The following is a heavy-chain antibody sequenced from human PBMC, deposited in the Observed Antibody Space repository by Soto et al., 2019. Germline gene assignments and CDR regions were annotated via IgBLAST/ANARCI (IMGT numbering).Heavy chain of an antibody. CDR3: VRSDRINMNPYSPGGFHI. CDR2: VYYDGAIFDSANI. D-gene: IGHD3-3*02. CDR1: DHSIRISNSH. Sequence: ESMSLNCTVSDHSIRISNSHWGWPRQPPGEGLEDIGSVYYDGAIFDSANIYYNQSLQSRHTISQDTSKNQFSLRLSSVTCADTGVYYCVRSDRINMNPYSPGGFHIWGQGTMVTVSS. V-gene: IGHV4-39*01. J-gene: IGHJ3*02.